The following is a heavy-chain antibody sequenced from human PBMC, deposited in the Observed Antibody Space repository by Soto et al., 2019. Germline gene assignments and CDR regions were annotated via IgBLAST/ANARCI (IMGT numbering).Heavy chain of an antibody. J-gene: IGHJ4*02. CDR1: GGSISSSSYY. CDR3: ARTANYYGSGSYYYDY. V-gene: IGHV4-39*01. Sequence: SETLSLTCTVSGGSISSSSYYWGWIRQPPGKGLEWIGSIYYSGSTYYNPSLKSRVTISVDTSKNQFSLKLSSVTAADTAVYYCARTANYYGSGSYYYDYWGQGTLVTVSS. D-gene: IGHD3-10*01. CDR2: IYYSGST.